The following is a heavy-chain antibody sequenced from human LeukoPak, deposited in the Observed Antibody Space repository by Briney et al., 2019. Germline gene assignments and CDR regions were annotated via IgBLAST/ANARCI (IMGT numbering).Heavy chain of an antibody. CDR3: ARKPRNGGNPYFDY. Sequence: GGSLRLSCAASGFTFSSYAMSWVRQAPGKGLEWVSGMSGSGDTTYYADSVKGRFTISRDNSKNTLYLQMNSLRVEDTAVYYCARKPRNGGNPYFDYWGQGTLVTVSS. D-gene: IGHD4-23*01. V-gene: IGHV3-23*01. CDR2: MSGSGDTT. CDR1: GFTFSSYA. J-gene: IGHJ4*02.